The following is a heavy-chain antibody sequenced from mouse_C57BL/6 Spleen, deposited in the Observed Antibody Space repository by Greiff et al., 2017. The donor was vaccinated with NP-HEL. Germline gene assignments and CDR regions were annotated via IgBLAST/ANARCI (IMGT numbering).Heavy chain of an antibody. CDR3: ARGGLYGNYFDY. V-gene: IGHV1-69*01. Sequence: QVQLQQPGAELVMPGASVKLSCKASGYTFTSYWMHWVKQRPGQGLEWIAEIDPSDSYTNYNQKFKGKSTLTVDKSSSTAYMQLSSLTSEDSAVYYCARGGLYGNYFDYWGQGTTLTVSS. D-gene: IGHD2-1*01. CDR1: GYTFTSYW. CDR2: IDPSDSYT. J-gene: IGHJ2*01.